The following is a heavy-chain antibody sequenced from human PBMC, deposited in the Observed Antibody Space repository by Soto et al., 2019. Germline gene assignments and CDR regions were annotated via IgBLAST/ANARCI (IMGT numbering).Heavy chain of an antibody. CDR3: AKEITGGAAAGLTFDY. V-gene: IGHV3-43*01. Sequence: GGSLRLSCAASGFTFDDYTMHWVRQAPGKGLEWVSLISWDGGSTYYADSVKGRFTISRDNSKNSLYLQMNSLRTEDTALYYCAKEITGGAAAGLTFDYWGQGTLVTVSS. CDR2: ISWDGGST. J-gene: IGHJ4*02. CDR1: GFTFDDYT. D-gene: IGHD6-13*01.